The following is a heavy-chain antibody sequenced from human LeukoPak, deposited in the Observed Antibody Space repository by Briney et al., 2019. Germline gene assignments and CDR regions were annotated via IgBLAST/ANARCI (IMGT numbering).Heavy chain of an antibody. CDR1: GFTFSSYS. J-gene: IGHJ4*02. CDR2: ISSSSTI. D-gene: IGHD4-17*01. CDR3: ARDTVNDH. Sequence: GGSLRLSCAASGFTFSSYSMNWVRQAPGKGLEWISYISSSSTIYYTDSVKGRFTISRDNAKNSLDLQMNSLRAEDTAVYYCARDTVNDHWGQGTLVTVSS. V-gene: IGHV3-48*01.